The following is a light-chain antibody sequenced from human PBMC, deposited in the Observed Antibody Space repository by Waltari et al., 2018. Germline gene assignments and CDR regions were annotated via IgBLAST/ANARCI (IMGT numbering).Light chain of an antibody. Sequence: HELTQPSSVSVSPGQTARITCSGDVLANKYARWFQQKSGQAPMLVIYKDTERPSGVPERFSGSSSGTTVTLTITGAQTEDVADYYCYSAADNNPVVFGGGTKLTVL. J-gene: IGLJ3*02. CDR3: YSAADNNPVV. V-gene: IGLV3-27*01. CDR1: VLANKY. CDR2: KDT.